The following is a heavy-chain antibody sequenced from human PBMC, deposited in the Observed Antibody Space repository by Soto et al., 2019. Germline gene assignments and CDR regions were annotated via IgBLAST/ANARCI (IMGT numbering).Heavy chain of an antibody. CDR2: IYHSGTT. Sequence: SETLSLTYAVTVGSISNTNCWSWVRQPPGKGLEWIGEIYHSGTTNYNPSLKSRVTISVDKSKNQFPLKLSSVTAADTALYYCARRRITTFGVVITGYGMDVWGQGTTVTVSS. V-gene: IGHV4-4*02. CDR3: ARRRITTFGVVITGYGMDV. D-gene: IGHD3-3*01. CDR1: VGSISNTNC. J-gene: IGHJ6*02.